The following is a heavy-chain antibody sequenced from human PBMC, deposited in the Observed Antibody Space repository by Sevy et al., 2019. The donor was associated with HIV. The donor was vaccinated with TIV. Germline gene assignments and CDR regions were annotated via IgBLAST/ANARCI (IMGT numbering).Heavy chain of an antibody. Sequence: SETLSLTCTVSGGSISSSSYYWGWIRQPPGKGLEWIRSIYYSGSAYYNPSLKSRVTISVDTSKNQFSLKLSSVTAADTAVYYCARHPKGLYYYGSGTQGFDYWGQGTLVTVSS. CDR1: GGSISSSSYY. J-gene: IGHJ4*02. D-gene: IGHD3-10*01. CDR3: ARHPKGLYYYGSGTQGFDY. CDR2: IYYSGSA. V-gene: IGHV4-39*01.